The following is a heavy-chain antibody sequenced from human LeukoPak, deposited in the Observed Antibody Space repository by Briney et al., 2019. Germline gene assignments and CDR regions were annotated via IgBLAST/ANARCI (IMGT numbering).Heavy chain of an antibody. D-gene: IGHD3-10*01. CDR2: ISGSGGST. CDR1: GFTFSSYA. Sequence: GGSLRLSCAASGFTFSSYAMSWVRQAPGKGLEWVSAISGSGGSTYYADSVKGRFTISRDNSKNTLYLQMNSLGAEDTAVYYCAKTYYYGSGGAYWGQGTLVTVSS. J-gene: IGHJ4*02. V-gene: IGHV3-23*01. CDR3: AKTYYYGSGGAY.